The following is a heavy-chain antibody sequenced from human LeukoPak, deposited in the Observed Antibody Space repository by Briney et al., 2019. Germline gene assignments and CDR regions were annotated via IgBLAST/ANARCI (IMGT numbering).Heavy chain of an antibody. D-gene: IGHD1-26*01. CDR3: ASNGYSNWFDP. V-gene: IGHV4-59*01. CDR2: IFYSGRN. CDR1: GGSISTNY. J-gene: IGHJ5*02. Sequence: RPSETLSLTCTVSGGSISTNYWSWIRQPPGKGLEWIGNIFYSGRNNYNPSLKSRVTMSVDTSKNQFSLKLSSVTAADTAVYYCASNGYSNWFDPWGQGTLVTVSS.